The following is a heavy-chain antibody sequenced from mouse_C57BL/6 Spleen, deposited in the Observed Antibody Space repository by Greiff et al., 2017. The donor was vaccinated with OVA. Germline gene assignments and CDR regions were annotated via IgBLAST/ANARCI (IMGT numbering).Heavy chain of an antibody. Sequence: QVQLQQPGAELVKPGASVKLSCKASGYTFTSYWMHWVKQRPGQGLEWIGMIHPNSGSTNYNEKFKSKATLTVDKSSSTAYMQLSSLTSEDSAVYYWARYYYGSSYGAWFAYWGQGTLVTVSA. J-gene: IGHJ3*01. CDR3: ARYYYGSSYGAWFAY. CDR2: IHPNSGST. CDR1: GYTFTSYW. V-gene: IGHV1-64*01. D-gene: IGHD1-1*01.